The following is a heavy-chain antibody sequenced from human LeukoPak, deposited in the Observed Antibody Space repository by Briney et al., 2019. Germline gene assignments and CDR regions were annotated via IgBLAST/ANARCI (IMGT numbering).Heavy chain of an antibody. Sequence: GGSLRLSCAASGFTFSSYSMNWVLQAPGKGLEWVSSISSNNNYIYYADSVKGRFTISRDNAKNSLYLQMNSLRAEDTAVYYCAKADGYYYDSSSFDYWGQGTLVTVSS. CDR1: GFTFSSYS. V-gene: IGHV3-21*01. CDR3: AKADGYYYDSSSFDY. D-gene: IGHD3-22*01. J-gene: IGHJ4*02. CDR2: ISSNNNYI.